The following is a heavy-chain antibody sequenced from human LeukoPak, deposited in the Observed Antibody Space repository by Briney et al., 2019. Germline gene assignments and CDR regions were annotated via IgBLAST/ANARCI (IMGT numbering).Heavy chain of an antibody. CDR3: ARHRYSAYASSDY. V-gene: IGHV4-39*01. CDR1: GGSISSTSYY. Sequence: KPSETLSLTRTVSGGSISSTSYYWGWIRQPPGKGLEWIGSIYYSGSTYYNPSLKSRVTISLATSKNQFSLKLSSVTAADTAVYYCARHRYSAYASSDYWGQGTLVTVSS. D-gene: IGHD5-12*01. J-gene: IGHJ4*02. CDR2: IYYSGST.